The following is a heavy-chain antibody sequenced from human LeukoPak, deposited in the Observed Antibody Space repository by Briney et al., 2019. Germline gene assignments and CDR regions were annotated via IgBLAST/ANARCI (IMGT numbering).Heavy chain of an antibody. J-gene: IGHJ2*01. D-gene: IGHD4-17*01. CDR1: GFTFSGSA. Sequence: GGSLKLSCAASGFTFSGSAMHWVRQASGKGLEWVGRIRSKANSYATAYAASVKGRFTISRDDSKNTAYLQMNSLRTEDTAVYYCTKSDYGDYYWYFDLWGRGTLVTVSS. V-gene: IGHV3-73*01. CDR2: IRSKANSYAT. CDR3: TKSDYGDYYWYFDL.